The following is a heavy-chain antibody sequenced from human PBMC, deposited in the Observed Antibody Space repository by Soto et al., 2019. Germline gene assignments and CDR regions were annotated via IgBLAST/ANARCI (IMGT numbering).Heavy chain of an antibody. CDR2: IWYDGSNK. D-gene: IGHD3-10*01. V-gene: IGHV3-33*01. Sequence: GGSLRLSCAASGFTFSSYGMHWVRQAPGKGLEWVAVIWYDGSNKYYADSVKGRFTISRDNSKNTLYLQMNSLRAEDTAVYYCVRDKGFGESMDVWGKGTTVTVSS. J-gene: IGHJ6*03. CDR3: VRDKGFGESMDV. CDR1: GFTFSSYG.